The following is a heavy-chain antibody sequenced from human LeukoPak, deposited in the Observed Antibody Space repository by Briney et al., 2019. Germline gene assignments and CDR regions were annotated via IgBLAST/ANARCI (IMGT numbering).Heavy chain of an antibody. J-gene: IGHJ4*02. V-gene: IGHV3-33*01. CDR2: IWYDGSNK. CDR3: ARDRYQADANWNYFDY. CDR1: GFTFRSYG. D-gene: IGHD1-20*01. Sequence: GGSLRLSCAASGFTFRSYGIHWVRQAPGKGLEWVAVIWYDGSNKYYADSVKGRFTISRDNSENTMYLQMNSLRAVDTAVYYCARDRYQADANWNYFDYWGQGTLVTVSS.